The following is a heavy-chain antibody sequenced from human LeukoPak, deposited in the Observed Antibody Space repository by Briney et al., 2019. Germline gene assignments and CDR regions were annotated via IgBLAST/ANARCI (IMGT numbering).Heavy chain of an antibody. CDR1: GGSISSSNW. J-gene: IGHJ6*02. CDR3: AREGADCSGGSCNYYYGMDA. D-gene: IGHD2-15*01. V-gene: IGHV4-4*02. CDR2: IYHSGST. Sequence: SETLSLTCAVSGGSISSSNWWSWVRQPPGKGLEWIGEIYHSGSTNYNPSLKSRVTISVDKSKNQFSLKLSSVTAADTAVYYCAREGADCSGGSCNYYYGMDAWGQGTTVTVSS.